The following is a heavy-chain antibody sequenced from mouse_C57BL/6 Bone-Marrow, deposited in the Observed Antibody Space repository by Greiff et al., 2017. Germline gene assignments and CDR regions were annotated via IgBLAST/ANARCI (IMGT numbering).Heavy chain of an antibody. CDR2: ISYDGSN. CDR1: GYSITSGYY. J-gene: IGHJ3*01. CDR3: ARADYDYDGPAWFAY. Sequence: EVKLMESGPGLVKPSQSLSLTCSVTGYSITSGYYWNWIRQFPGNKLEWMGYISYDGSNKYNPSLKNRISITRDTSKNQFFLKLNSVTTEDTATYYCARADYDYDGPAWFAYWGQGTLVTVSA. D-gene: IGHD2-4*01. V-gene: IGHV3-6*01.